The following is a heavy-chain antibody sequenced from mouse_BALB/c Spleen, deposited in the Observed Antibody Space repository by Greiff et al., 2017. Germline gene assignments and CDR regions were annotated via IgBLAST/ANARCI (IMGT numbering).Heavy chain of an antibody. V-gene: IGHV14-3*02. Sequence: DVKLVESGAELVKPGASVKLSCTASGFNIKDTYMHWVKQRPEQGLEWIGRIDPANGNTKYDPKFQGKATITADTSSNTAYLQLSSLTSEDTAVYYCARRGDYGGFAYWGQGTLVTVSA. CDR3: ARRGDYGGFAY. CDR1: GFNIKDTY. J-gene: IGHJ3*01. D-gene: IGHD2-4*01. CDR2: IDPANGNT.